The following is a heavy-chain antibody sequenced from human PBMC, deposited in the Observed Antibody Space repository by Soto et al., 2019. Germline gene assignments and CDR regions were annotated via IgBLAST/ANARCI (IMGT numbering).Heavy chain of an antibody. CDR1: GYTLTELS. V-gene: IGHV1-24*01. J-gene: IGHJ3*02. CDR3: ATDGYYGDAHDAFDI. D-gene: IGHD4-17*01. CDR2: FDPEDGET. Sequence: QVQLVQSGAEVKKPGASVKVSCKVSGYTLTELSMHCVRQAPGKGLEWMGGFDPEDGETIYAQKFQGGVTMTEDTSTDTAYMELSSLRSEDTAVYYCATDGYYGDAHDAFDIWGQGTMVTVSS.